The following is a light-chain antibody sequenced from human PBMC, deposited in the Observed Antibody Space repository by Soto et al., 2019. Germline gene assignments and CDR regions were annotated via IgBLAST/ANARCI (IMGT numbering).Light chain of an antibody. CDR3: ASYAGTYTV. CDR2: DVF. Sequence: QSVLTQPRSVSGSPGQSVTISCTGTSSDVGTFNFVSWYQHHPGKAPKIIISDVFKRPSGVPDRFSGSKSGNTASLTVSGLQTEDEADYCCASYAGTYTVFGGGTKLTVL. J-gene: IGLJ2*01. CDR1: SSDVGTFNF. V-gene: IGLV2-11*01.